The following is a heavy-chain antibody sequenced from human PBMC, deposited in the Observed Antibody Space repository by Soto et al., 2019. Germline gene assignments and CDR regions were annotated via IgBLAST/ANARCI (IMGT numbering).Heavy chain of an antibody. CDR1: GYSLSSNTFY. J-gene: IGHJ4*02. V-gene: IGHV4-31*03. Sequence: PSETLSLTCTVSGYSLSSNTFYWGWIRQPPGKGLEWIGYIYYSGRTSYNPSLKSRVTISVDTSKNQFSLKLSSVTAADTAVYYCARTIMASFDYSGQGTLVTVSS. D-gene: IGHD3-16*01. CDR2: IYYSGRT. CDR3: ARTIMASFDY.